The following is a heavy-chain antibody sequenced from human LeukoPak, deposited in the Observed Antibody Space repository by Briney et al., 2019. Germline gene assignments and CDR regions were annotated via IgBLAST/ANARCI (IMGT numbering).Heavy chain of an antibody. V-gene: IGHV1-69*13. D-gene: IGHD4-23*01. CDR2: IIPIFGTA. CDR3: ARGPDYGGNSL. J-gene: IGHJ4*02. Sequence: GASVKVSSKASGGTFSSYAISWVRQAPGQGLEWMGGIIPIFGTANYAQKFQGRVTITADESTSTAYMELSSLRSEDTAVYYCARGPDYGGNSLWGQGTLVTVSS. CDR1: GGTFSSYA.